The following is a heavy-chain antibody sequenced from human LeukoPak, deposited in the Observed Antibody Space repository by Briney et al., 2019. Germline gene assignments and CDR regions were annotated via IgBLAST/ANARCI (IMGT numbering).Heavy chain of an antibody. CDR2: IYNSGST. CDR3: ARDGRYASSFSGFDP. V-gene: IGHV4-4*07. D-gene: IGHD2-2*01. CDR1: GGSISNYY. J-gene: IGHJ5*02. Sequence: SETLSLTCSVSGGSISNYYWNWIRQPAGKGLEWIGHIYNSGSTNYNPSLKSRVTMSVDTSKNQFFLKLSSVTAADTAVYFCARDGRYASSFSGFDPWGQGALVTVSS.